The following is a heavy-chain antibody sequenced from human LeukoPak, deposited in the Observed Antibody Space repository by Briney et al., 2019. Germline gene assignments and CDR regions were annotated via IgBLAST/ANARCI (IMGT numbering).Heavy chain of an antibody. V-gene: IGHV1-18*01. D-gene: IGHD3-3*01. Sequence: ASVKVSCKASGYTFTSYGISWVRQAPGQGLEWMGWISAYNGNTNYAQKLQGRVPMTTDTSTSTAYMELRSLRSDDTAVYYCARVRIIAGYYDFWSGSLDYWGQGTLVTVSS. CDR3: ARVRIIAGYYDFWSGSLDY. CDR1: GYTFTSYG. CDR2: ISAYNGNT. J-gene: IGHJ4*02.